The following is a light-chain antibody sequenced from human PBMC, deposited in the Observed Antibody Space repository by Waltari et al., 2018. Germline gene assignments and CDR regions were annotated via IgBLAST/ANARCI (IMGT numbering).Light chain of an antibody. V-gene: IGLV1-44*01. J-gene: IGLJ2*01. Sequence: QSVLTQPPSASGTPGQRVTISCSGGSSNIGSNTVDWYQQHPGTAPNLLIYTNNQRPSGVPGRFAVSKSGTAASLAISGLQSEDEADYYCAAWDDSLNGLVFGGGTKLTVL. CDR3: AAWDDSLNGLV. CDR2: TNN. CDR1: SSNIGSNT.